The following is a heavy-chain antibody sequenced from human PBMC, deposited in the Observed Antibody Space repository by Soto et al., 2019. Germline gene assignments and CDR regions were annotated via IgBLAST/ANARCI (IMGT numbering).Heavy chain of an antibody. Sequence: VQLQESGPGLVKPSETLSLTCTVSGGSISPYFWSWIRQPAGKVLEWIGRMYVTGPTNYNPSLRSRVSESNDRSATDFSLILRSVTAEATAFYYCASDGGYTGFEQGTPFDIWGQGTMVTASS. CDR2: MYVTGPT. D-gene: IGHD5-12*01. CDR3: ASDGGYTGFEQGTPFDI. CDR1: GGSISPYF. J-gene: IGHJ3*02. V-gene: IGHV4-4*07.